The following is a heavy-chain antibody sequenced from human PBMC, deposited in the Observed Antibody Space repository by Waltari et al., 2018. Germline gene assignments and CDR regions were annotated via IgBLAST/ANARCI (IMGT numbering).Heavy chain of an antibody. V-gene: IGHV1-2*06. CDR2: INPNSGGT. CDR1: GYTFTGYY. Sequence: QVQLVQSGAEVKKPGASVKVSCKASGYTFTGYYMHWVRQAPGQGLEWMGRINPNSGGTNYAKKFQGRVTMTRDTSISTAYMELSRLRSDDTAVYYCARGLREPRGGLGYWGQGTLVTVSS. D-gene: IGHD1-26*01. J-gene: IGHJ4*02. CDR3: ARGLREPRGGLGY.